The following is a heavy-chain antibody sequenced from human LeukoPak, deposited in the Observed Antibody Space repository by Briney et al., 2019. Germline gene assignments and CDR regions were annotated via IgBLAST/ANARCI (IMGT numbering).Heavy chain of an antibody. Sequence: SQTLSLTCTVSGNSISSDTYYWTWIRQPAGKGLEWIGRIYASGSTTYNSSLKSRLTISVDTSKNQFSLKLNSVTAADTAVYYCAGTRRYCSGGSCYNWFDPWGQRTLVTASS. CDR2: IYASGST. D-gene: IGHD2-15*01. CDR1: GNSISSDTYY. V-gene: IGHV4-61*02. J-gene: IGHJ5*02. CDR3: AGTRRYCSGGSCYNWFDP.